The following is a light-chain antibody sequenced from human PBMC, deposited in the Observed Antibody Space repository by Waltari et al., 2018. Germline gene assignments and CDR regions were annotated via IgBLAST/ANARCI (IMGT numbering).Light chain of an antibody. J-gene: IGLJ3*02. CDR1: TSNIGSTV. CDR3: AAWDDSLHGHWV. CDR2: RSD. V-gene: IGLV1-44*01. Sequence: QSVLTQPPSASGTPGQRVTIPCSGSTSNIGSTVVNWYQQFPGKAPKLLIYRSDQRPSGVPDRFSGSKSGTSASLAISGLQSEDEADYYCAAWDDSLHGHWVFGGGTKVTVL.